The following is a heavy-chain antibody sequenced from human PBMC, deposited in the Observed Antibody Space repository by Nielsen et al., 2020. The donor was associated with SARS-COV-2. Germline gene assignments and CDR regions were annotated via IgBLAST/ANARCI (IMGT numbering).Heavy chain of an antibody. CDR1: GFTFDDYG. CDR3: ARDPRLFGSYYGMDV. V-gene: IGHV3-20*04. CDR2: INWNGGST. J-gene: IGHJ6*02. Sequence: LKISCAASGFTFDDYGMSWVRQAPGKGLEWVFGINWNGGSTGYADSVKGRFTISRDNSKNTLYLQMNSLRAEDTAVYYCARDPRLFGSYYGMDVWGQGTTVTVSS. D-gene: IGHD2-21*01.